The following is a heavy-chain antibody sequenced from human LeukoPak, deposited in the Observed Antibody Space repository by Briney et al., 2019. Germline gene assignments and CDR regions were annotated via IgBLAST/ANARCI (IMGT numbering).Heavy chain of an antibody. D-gene: IGHD6-19*01. CDR2: ISSSSSYI. J-gene: IGHJ4*02. CDR3: AREATGYSSGWDSGNFDY. CDR1: GFTFSSYS. Sequence: GGSLRLSCAASGFTFSSYSMNWVRQAPGKGLEWVSSISSSSSYIYYADSVKGRFTISRDNAKNSLYLQMNSLRAEDTAVYYCAREATGYSSGWDSGNFDYWGQGTLVTVSS. V-gene: IGHV3-21*01.